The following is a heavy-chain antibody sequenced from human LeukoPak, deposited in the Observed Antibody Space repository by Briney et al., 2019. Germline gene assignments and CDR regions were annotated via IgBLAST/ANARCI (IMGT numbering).Heavy chain of an antibody. D-gene: IGHD6-13*01. CDR1: GGSISSGGYY. V-gene: IGHV4-30-2*01. CDR3: ARVISYSSSWYYFDY. CDR2: IYHSGST. J-gene: IGHJ4*02. Sequence: SETLSLTCTVSGGSISSGGYYWSWIRQPPGKGLEWIGYIYHSGSTYYNPSLKSRVTISVDRSKNQFSLKLSSVTAADTAVYYCARVISYSSSWYYFDYWGQGTLVTVSS.